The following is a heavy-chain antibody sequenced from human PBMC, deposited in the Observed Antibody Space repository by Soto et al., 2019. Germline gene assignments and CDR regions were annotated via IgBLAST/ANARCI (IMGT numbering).Heavy chain of an antibody. Sequence: VGSLRLSCAASGVTFRIYSMHWVRQSPGKGLEWVAVMWYDGTNKYYGESVKGRFTISRDNSENTLYVQMKSLRVEDTAVYYCASDATFGTTGGYFDIRGHATIVTV. D-gene: IGHD4-17*01. CDR2: MWYDGTNK. J-gene: IGHJ3*02. CDR3: ASDATFGTTGGYFDI. CDR1: GVTFRIYS. V-gene: IGHV3-33*01.